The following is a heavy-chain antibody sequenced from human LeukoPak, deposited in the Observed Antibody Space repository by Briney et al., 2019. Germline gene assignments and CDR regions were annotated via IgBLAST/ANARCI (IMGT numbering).Heavy chain of an antibody. J-gene: IGHJ5*02. CDR3: AKDQSTALYSPGFDP. CDR2: IRYDGSNK. CDR1: GFTFSSYG. D-gene: IGHD3-16*02. Sequence: GGSLRLSCAASGFTFSSYGMHWVRQAPGKGLEWVAFIRYDGSNKYYADSVEGRFTISRDNSKNTLYLQMNSLRAEDTAVYYCAKDQSTALYSPGFDPWGQGTLVTVSS. V-gene: IGHV3-30*02.